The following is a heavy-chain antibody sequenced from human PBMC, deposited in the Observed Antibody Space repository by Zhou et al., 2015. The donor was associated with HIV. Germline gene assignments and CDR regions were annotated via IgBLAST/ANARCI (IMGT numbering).Heavy chain of an antibody. V-gene: IGHV1-69*01. D-gene: IGHD1-26*01. CDR3: ARERGGATRPDWRYFDL. J-gene: IGHJ2*01. CDR2: ISPVFGIP. CDR1: GGNFNSYA. Sequence: QLQLVQSGAAMKRPGSSVKISCKPNGGNFNSYAISWVRQAPGHGLEWMGGISPVFGIPKYAQKFRGRVTITADESRSTAYMELSNLRSEDTAIYYCARERGGATRPDWRYFDLWGRGTLVTVSS.